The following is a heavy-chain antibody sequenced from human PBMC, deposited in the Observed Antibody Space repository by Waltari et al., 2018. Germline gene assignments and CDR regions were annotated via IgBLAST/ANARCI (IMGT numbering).Heavy chain of an antibody. Sequence: EVQLVESGGGLVQPGGSLRLSCAASGFTFSSHWMHWVRQAPGKGLVGVSRIKTDGSDTADADAVRGRFTISRDNAKETLFLQMNSLRVEDTAVYYCARAYSGKKNPKESWGQGTLVTVSS. CDR1: GFTFSSHW. V-gene: IGHV3-74*03. D-gene: IGHD4-4*01. CDR2: IKTDGSDT. J-gene: IGHJ5*02. CDR3: ARAYSGKKNPKES.